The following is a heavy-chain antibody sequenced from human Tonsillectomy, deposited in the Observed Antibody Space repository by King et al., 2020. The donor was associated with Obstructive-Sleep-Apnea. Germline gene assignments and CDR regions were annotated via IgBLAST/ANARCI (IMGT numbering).Heavy chain of an antibody. V-gene: IGHV3-11*01. CDR3: AKACFGGKGFDP. Sequence: VQLVESGGGLVKPGGSLRLSCEASGFTFSGYSMSWIRQAPGKGLEWVSSMSASGRSPYYADSVKGRFTISRDNANNSLYLQMKSLRVADTAVYYCAKACFGGKGFDPWGQGALVTVSS. CDR2: MSASGRSP. CDR1: GFTFSGYS. D-gene: IGHD4-23*01. J-gene: IGHJ5*02.